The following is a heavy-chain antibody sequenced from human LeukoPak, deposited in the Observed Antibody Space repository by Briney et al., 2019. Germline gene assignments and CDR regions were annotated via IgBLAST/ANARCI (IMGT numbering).Heavy chain of an antibody. CDR2: IWYGGSNK. V-gene: IGHV3-30*18. Sequence: PGRSLRLSCAASGFTFSSYGMHWVRQAPGKGLEWVAVIWYGGSNKYYADSVKGRFTISRDNSKNTLYLQMNSLRAEDTAVYYCAKDGGSYSNYLGTTEYYFDYWGQGTLVTVSS. D-gene: IGHD4-11*01. J-gene: IGHJ4*02. CDR1: GFTFSSYG. CDR3: AKDGGSYSNYLGTTEYYFDY.